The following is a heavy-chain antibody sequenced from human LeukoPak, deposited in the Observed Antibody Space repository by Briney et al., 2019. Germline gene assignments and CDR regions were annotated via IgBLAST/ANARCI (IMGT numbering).Heavy chain of an antibody. CDR3: ASEATGYYFDY. J-gene: IGHJ4*02. D-gene: IGHD3-10*01. CDR2: IIPIFGTA. CDR1: GGTFSSYA. Sequence: ASVKVSCKASGGTFSSYAISWVRQAPGQGLEWMGGIIPIFGTANYAQKFQGRVTITTDESTSTAYMELSSLRSEDTAVYYCASEATGYYFDYWGQGALVTVSS. V-gene: IGHV1-69*05.